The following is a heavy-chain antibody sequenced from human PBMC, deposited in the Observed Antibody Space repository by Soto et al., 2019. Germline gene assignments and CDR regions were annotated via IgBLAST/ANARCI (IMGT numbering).Heavy chain of an antibody. CDR1: GFSLSTSGVG. V-gene: IGHV2-5*01. Sequence: QITVKESGPKLVKPSQTLTLTCAFSGFSLSTSGVGVGWFRQPPGKAPEWLALIYWYDDKRYRPSLKSRLAITTDTAKDQVVFTMTNKDPADAATYYCLHQDWNNNICYFELWGRGTLVTGSS. CDR3: LHQDWNNNICYFEL. J-gene: IGHJ2*01. D-gene: IGHD1-1*01. CDR2: IYWYDDK.